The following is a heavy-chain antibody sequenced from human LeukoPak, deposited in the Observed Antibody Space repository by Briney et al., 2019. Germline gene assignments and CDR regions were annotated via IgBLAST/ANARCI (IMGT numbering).Heavy chain of an antibody. CDR2: INSDGSST. V-gene: IGHV3-74*01. D-gene: IGHD2-15*01. CDR1: GFTFDDYA. CDR3: ARDQTPFY. J-gene: IGHJ4*02. Sequence: PGGSLRLSCAASGFTFDDYAMHWVRQAPGKGLVWVSRINSDGSSTSYADSVKGRFTISRDNAKSSMWLQMNSLRDEDTAVYYCARDQTPFYWGQGSLVTVSS.